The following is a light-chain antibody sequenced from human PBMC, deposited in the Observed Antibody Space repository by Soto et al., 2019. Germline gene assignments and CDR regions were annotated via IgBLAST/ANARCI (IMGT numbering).Light chain of an antibody. CDR3: SSYTTISTGV. CDR1: GSDVGGYNY. J-gene: IGLJ3*02. CDR2: EVN. Sequence: QSALTQPASVSGSPGQSITISCTGTGSDVGGYNYVSWYQQHPGKAPKLVIYEVNTRPSGVSNRFSGSKSGNTASLTISGLQAEDEADYYCSSYTTISTGVFGGGTQLTVL. V-gene: IGLV2-14*01.